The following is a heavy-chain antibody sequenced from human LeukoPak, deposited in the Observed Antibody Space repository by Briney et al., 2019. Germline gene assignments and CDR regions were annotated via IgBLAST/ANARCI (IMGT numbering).Heavy chain of an antibody. CDR1: GGSISSSSYY. CDR3: ATTYCGGNCYIIEYYFDY. Sequence: PSETLSLTCTVSGGSISSSSYYWGWIRQPPGKGLEWIGSIYHSGSTYYNPSLKSRVTISVDTSRNQFSLKLSSVTAADTAVYYCATTYCGGNCYIIEYYFDYWGQGTLVTVSS. J-gene: IGHJ4*02. V-gene: IGHV4-39*07. D-gene: IGHD2-21*01. CDR2: IYHSGST.